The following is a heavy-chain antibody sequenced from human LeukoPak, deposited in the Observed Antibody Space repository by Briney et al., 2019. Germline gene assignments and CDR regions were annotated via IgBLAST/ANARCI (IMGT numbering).Heavy chain of an antibody. D-gene: IGHD5-18*01. CDR2: IYPGASDT. Sequence: GESLKISWKGSGYIFTNYWIAWVRQMPGKGLEWMGIIYPGASDTRYSPSFQGQVTISADRSISTAYLQWSSLTASDTAMYYCARSYGNSWFNWGQGTLVTVSS. CDR1: GYIFTNYW. CDR3: ARSYGNSWFN. V-gene: IGHV5-51*01. J-gene: IGHJ4*02.